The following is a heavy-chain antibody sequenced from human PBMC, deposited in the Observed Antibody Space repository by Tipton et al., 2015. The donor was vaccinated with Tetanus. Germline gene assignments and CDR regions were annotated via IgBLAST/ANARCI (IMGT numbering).Heavy chain of an antibody. CDR2: VYYTGDT. Sequence: TLSLTCNLSGASINAGGYLWTWVRQHPGKGLEWVGYVYYTGDTNYNPSLKSRVTISMDRSENQISLKMTSVTAADTAVYYCAGVTAQRTELYFEHWGQGTPVTVSS. D-gene: IGHD2-8*02. CDR3: AGVTAQRTELYFEH. CDR1: GASINAGGYL. J-gene: IGHJ1*01. V-gene: IGHV4-61*08.